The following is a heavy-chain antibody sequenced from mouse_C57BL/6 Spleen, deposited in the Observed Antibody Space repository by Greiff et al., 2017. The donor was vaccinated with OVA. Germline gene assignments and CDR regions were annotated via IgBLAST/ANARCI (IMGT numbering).Heavy chain of an antibody. CDR2: IRSKSNNYAT. Sequence: EADGGLVQPKGSLKLSCAASGFSFNTYAMNWVRQAPGKGLEWVARIRSKSNNYATYYADSVKDRFTISRDDSESMLYLQMNNLKTEDTAMYYCERQKVYLDVWGTGTTDTVST. CDR1: GFSFNTYA. CDR3: ERQKVYLDV. V-gene: IGHV10-1*01. J-gene: IGHJ1*03.